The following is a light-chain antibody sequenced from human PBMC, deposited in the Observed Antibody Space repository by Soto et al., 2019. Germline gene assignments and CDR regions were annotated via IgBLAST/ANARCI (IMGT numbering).Light chain of an antibody. Sequence: DIQLTQSPSSLSASVGDRVTITCQANQDISNSLNWYQQRPGKAPNLLIYDASNLETGVPSRFSGSSYGTAFTFTISSLQPEDIATYYCQQYYNFPYTFGQGTKLEIK. CDR1: QDISNS. CDR2: DAS. CDR3: QQYYNFPYT. J-gene: IGKJ2*01. V-gene: IGKV1-33*01.